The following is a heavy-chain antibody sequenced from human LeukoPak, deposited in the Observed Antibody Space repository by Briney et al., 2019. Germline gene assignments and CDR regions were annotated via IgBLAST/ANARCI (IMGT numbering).Heavy chain of an antibody. V-gene: IGHV3-23*01. J-gene: IGHJ6*04. CDR2: ISGSGIST. CDR3: AELGITMIGGV. CDR1: GFTFSSYA. D-gene: IGHD3-10*02. Sequence: GGSLRLSCAASGFTFSSYAMNWVRQAPGKGLEWVSGISGSGISTYYADSVKGRFTISRDNSKNTLYLQMNSLRADDTAVYYCAELGITMIGGVWGKGTTVTISS.